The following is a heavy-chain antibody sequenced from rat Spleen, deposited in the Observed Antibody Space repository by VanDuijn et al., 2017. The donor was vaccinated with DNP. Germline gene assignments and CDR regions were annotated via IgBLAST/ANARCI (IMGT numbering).Heavy chain of an antibody. V-gene: IGHV5-7*01. Sequence: ESGGGLVQPGRSLKLSCAAAGVTFGDFNMAWVRQFPERGLEWVATILYDGSVTYYGDSVKGRFTISRDDAKSGLYLQMNSLKSEDTATYYCARGSTSIYWYFDFWGPGTMVTVSS. J-gene: IGHJ1*01. D-gene: IGHD3-1*01. CDR3: ARGSTSIYWYFDF. CDR2: ILYDGSVT. CDR1: GVTFGDFN.